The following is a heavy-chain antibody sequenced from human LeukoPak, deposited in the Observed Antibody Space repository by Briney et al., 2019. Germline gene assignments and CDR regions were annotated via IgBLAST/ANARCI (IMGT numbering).Heavy chain of an antibody. CDR3: AKAAGPSAVDTAMADFDY. D-gene: IGHD5-18*01. J-gene: IGHJ4*02. CDR2: ISSSSSYI. CDR1: GFTFSSYS. V-gene: IGHV3-21*04. Sequence: SGGSLRLSCAASGFTFSSYSMNWVRQAPGKGLEWVSSISSSSSYIYYADSVKGRFTISRDNAKNSLYLQMNSLRAEDTAVYYCAKAAGPSAVDTAMADFDYWGQGTLVTVSS.